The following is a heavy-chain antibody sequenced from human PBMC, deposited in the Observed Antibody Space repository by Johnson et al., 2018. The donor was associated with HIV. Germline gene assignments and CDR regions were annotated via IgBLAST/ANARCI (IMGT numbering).Heavy chain of an antibody. V-gene: IGHV3-72*01. J-gene: IGHJ3*02. CDR2: SRSEANSYTP. CDR1: GFTFSDHY. Sequence: VQLVESGGGLVQPGGSLRLSCAVSGFTFSDHYMDWVRQAPGKGLEWVGRSRSEANSYTPAYAASVKGRFTISSDDSKNSLYLQMNSLKTEDTAVYYCAKPYCSGTCSFDIWGQGTMVTVSS. CDR3: AKPYCSGTCSFDI. D-gene: IGHD2-15*01.